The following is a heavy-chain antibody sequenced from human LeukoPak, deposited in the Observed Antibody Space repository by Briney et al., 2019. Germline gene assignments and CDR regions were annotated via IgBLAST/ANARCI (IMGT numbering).Heavy chain of an antibody. V-gene: IGHV4-39*07. J-gene: IGHJ4*02. Sequence: PSETLSLTCTVSGGSISSSSYYWGWIRQPPGTGLEWIGSIYYSGSTYYNPSLKSRVTISVDTSKNQFSLKLSSVTAADTAVYYCARVRGYSYGYVDYWGQGTLVTVSS. CDR3: ARVRGYSYGYVDY. CDR1: GGSISSSSYY. D-gene: IGHD5-18*01. CDR2: IYYSGST.